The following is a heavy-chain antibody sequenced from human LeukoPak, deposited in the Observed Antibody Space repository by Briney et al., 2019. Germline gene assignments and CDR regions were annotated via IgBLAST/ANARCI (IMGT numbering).Heavy chain of an antibody. CDR1: GFTFSSYG. CDR2: ISCDGSNK. V-gene: IGHV3-30*18. CDR3: AKGARGSGSYFDY. D-gene: IGHD3-10*01. J-gene: IGHJ4*02. Sequence: GRSLRLSCAASGFTFSSYGMHWVRQAPGKGLEWVAVISCDGSNKYYADSVKGRFTISRDNSKNTLYLQMNSLRAEDTAVYYCAKGARGSGSYFDYWGQGTLVTVSS.